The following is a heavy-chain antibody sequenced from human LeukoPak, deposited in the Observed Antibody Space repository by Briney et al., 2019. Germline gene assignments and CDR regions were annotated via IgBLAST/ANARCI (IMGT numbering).Heavy chain of an antibody. J-gene: IGHJ4*02. V-gene: IGHV3-23*01. Sequence: GGSLRLSCTPSGFTFSSHAMSWVRQAPGKGLKWVSAISGSGGSTYYADSVKGRFTISRDNSKNTLYLQMNSLRGEDTAVYYCAKDLGFLSDYWGQGTLVTVSS. CDR1: GFTFSSHA. CDR2: ISGSGGST. D-gene: IGHD3-3*02. CDR3: AKDLGFLSDY.